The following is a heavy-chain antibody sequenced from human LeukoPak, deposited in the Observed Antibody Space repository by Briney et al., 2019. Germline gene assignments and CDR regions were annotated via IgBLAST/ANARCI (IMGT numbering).Heavy chain of an antibody. J-gene: IGHJ3*02. CDR3: ARARYFDWFDAFDI. D-gene: IGHD3-9*01. CDR2: ISSSGTII. Sequence: GGSLRLSCAASGFTFSDYYMSWIRQAPGKGLEWVSYISSSGTIIYYADSVKGRFTISRDNAKNSLYLQMNSLRAEDTAVYYCARARYFDWFDAFDIWGQGTMVTVSS. V-gene: IGHV3-11*04. CDR1: GFTFSDYY.